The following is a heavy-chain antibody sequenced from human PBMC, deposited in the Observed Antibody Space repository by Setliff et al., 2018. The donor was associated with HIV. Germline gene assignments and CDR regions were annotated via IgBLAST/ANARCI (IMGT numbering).Heavy chain of an antibody. D-gene: IGHD3-16*01. CDR1: GFTFSSYS. Sequence: GGSLRLSCAASGFTFSSYSMNWVRQSPGKGLEWVSYISGSGSRVDYADSVKGRFTVSRDNARSSLYLQVNSLRSDDTAVYYCARDLIWGSDYWGQGTPVTVSS. CDR2: ISGSGSRV. CDR3: ARDLIWGSDY. J-gene: IGHJ4*02. V-gene: IGHV3-48*01.